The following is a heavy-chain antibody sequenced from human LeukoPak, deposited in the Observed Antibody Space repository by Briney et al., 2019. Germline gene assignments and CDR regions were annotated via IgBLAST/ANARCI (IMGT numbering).Heavy chain of an antibody. V-gene: IGHV4-38-2*01. CDR2: IYHSGST. J-gene: IGHJ4*02. CDR3: ARHAPDVENYFDY. D-gene: IGHD3-3*01. Sequence: SETLSLTCAVSGYSISSGYYWGWIRQPPGKGLEWIGSIYHSGSTYYNPSLKSRVTISVDTSKNQFSLKLRSVTAADTAVYYCARHAPDVENYFDYWGQGTLVTVSS. CDR1: GYSISSGYY.